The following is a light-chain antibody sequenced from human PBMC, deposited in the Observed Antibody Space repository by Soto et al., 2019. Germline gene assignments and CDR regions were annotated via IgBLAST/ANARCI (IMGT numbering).Light chain of an antibody. CDR2: GAS. V-gene: IGKV3-20*01. CDR1: QSVSSSY. Sequence: EIVLTQSPGTLSLSPGERATLSCRASQSVSSSYLAWYQQKPGQAPRLLIYGASSRATGIPDRFSGSGSGTDFTLAICRLELEDFAVYYCRQYGSSLFTFGPGTKVDI. CDR3: RQYGSSLFT. J-gene: IGKJ3*01.